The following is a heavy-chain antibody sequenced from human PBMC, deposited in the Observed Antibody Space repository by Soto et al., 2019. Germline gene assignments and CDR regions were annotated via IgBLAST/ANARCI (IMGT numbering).Heavy chain of an antibody. V-gene: IGHV3-48*03. J-gene: IGHJ6*02. CDR3: ATAGLTGNV. D-gene: IGHD3-9*01. Sequence: PGGSLRLSCAPSGFTFSSNEMNWVRQAPGKGLEWVSYISVSGSMRFYADAVRGRFTIPRDNTKKMLYLQMNSLRVEDTALYYCATAGLTGNVWGQGTTVTVSS. CDR1: GFTFSSNE. CDR2: ISVSGSMR.